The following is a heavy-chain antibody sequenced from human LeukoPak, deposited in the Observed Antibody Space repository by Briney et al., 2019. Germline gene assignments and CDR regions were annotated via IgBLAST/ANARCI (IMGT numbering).Heavy chain of an antibody. CDR3: ARGSALWAYYFDY. D-gene: IGHD5-18*01. J-gene: IGHJ4*02. CDR2: ISRSGTTI. V-gene: IGHV3-48*03. CDR1: GFTFSSYE. Sequence: PGGSLRLSCAASGFTFSSYEMNWVRQAPGKGLEWVSYISRSGTTIYYADSVRGRFTISRDNAKNSLCLQMNSLRAEDTAVYYCARGSALWAYYFDYWGQGTLVTVSS.